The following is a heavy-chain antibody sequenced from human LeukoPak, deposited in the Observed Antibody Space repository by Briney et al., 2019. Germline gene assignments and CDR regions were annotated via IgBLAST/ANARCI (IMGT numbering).Heavy chain of an antibody. D-gene: IGHD2-15*01. V-gene: IGHV3-30-3*01. CDR3: ARGRDIVVVVAANDY. CDR2: ISYDGSNK. J-gene: IGHJ4*02. Sequence: PGGSLRLSCAASGFTFSSYAMHWVRQAPGKGLEWVAVISYDGSNKYYADSVTGRFTISRDNSKHTLYLQMNSLRAEDTAVYYCARGRDIVVVVAANDYWGQGTLVTVSS. CDR1: GFTFSSYA.